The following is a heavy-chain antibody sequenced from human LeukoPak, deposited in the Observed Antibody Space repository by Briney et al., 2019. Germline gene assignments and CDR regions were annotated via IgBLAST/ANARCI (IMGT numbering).Heavy chain of an antibody. CDR2: INPSGGST. CDR3: ARDRNVDLTWYYYGMDV. D-gene: IGHD6-13*01. CDR1: GYTFTSYY. J-gene: IGHJ6*02. V-gene: IGHV1-46*01. Sequence: ASVKVSCKASGYTFTSYYIHWVRQAPGQGLEWMGIINPSGGSTSYAQKFQGRVTMTRDTSTSTVYMELSSLRSGDTALYYCARDRNVDLTWYYYGMDVWGQGTTVTVSS.